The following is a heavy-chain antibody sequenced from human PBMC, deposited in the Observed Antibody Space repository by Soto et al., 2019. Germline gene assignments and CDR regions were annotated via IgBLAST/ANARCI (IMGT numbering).Heavy chain of an antibody. Sequence: SETLSLTCTVSGGSISSSSYYWGWIRQPPGKGLEWIGSIYYSGSTYYNPSLKSRVTISVDTSKNQFSLKLSSVTAADTAVYYCASRPSYYYDSSGYMDVWGQGTTVTVSS. CDR1: GGSISSSSYY. D-gene: IGHD3-22*01. J-gene: IGHJ6*02. CDR3: ASRPSYYYDSSGYMDV. CDR2: IYYSGST. V-gene: IGHV4-39*01.